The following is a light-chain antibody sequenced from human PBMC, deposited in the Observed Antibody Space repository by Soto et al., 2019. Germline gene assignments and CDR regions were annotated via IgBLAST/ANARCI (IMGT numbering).Light chain of an antibody. CDR2: GNS. V-gene: IGLV1-40*01. J-gene: IGLJ3*02. CDR3: QSYDSSRSGFWV. Sequence: QSVLTQPPSVSGAPGQRVTISCTGSSSNIGAGYDVHWYQRLPGTAPKLLIYGNSNRPSGVPDRFSGSKSGTSASLAITGLQAEDDADYYCQSYDSSRSGFWVFGGGTKLTVL. CDR1: SSNIGAGYD.